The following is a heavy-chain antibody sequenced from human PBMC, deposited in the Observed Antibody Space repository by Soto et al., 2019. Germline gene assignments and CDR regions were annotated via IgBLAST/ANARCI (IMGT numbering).Heavy chain of an antibody. J-gene: IGHJ4*02. CDR1: GYSISSGYY. CDR2: IYHSGST. CDR3: ARMWNPRNSGLDY. Sequence: SETLSLTCAVSGYSISSGYYWGWIRQPPGKGLEWIGSIYHSGSTYYNPSLKSRVTISVDTSKNQFSLKLSSVTAADTAVYYCARMWNPRNSGLDYWGQGTLVTVSS. V-gene: IGHV4-38-2*01. D-gene: IGHD1-1*01.